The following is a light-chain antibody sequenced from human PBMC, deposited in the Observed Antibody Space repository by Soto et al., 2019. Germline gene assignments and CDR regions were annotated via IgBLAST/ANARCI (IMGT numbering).Light chain of an antibody. V-gene: IGKV1-39*01. CDR1: HNISTS. J-gene: IGKJ1*01. CDR3: QQSYRSPT. CDR2: AAS. Sequence: MQTCQSPSSLSAYVGDRVTITCPASHNISTSLTWYQQKPGKAPKLLIYAASTLQFGVPSRFSGSGSGTDFTLTISSLQPEDFATYYCQQSYRSPTFGQGTKVDI.